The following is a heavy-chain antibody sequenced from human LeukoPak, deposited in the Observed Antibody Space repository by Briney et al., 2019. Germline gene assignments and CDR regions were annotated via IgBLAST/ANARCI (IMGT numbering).Heavy chain of an antibody. CDR2: ISSDGSNK. D-gene: IGHD6-19*01. V-gene: IGHV3-30*04. J-gene: IGHJ4*02. CDR1: GFTFSSYA. Sequence: GGSLRLSCAASGFTFSSYAMHWVRQAPGKGLEWVAVISSDGSNKYYADSVKGRFTISRDNSKNTLYLQMNSLRAEDTAVYYCARFGGGWSGFDYWGQGTLVTVSS. CDR3: ARFGGGWSGFDY.